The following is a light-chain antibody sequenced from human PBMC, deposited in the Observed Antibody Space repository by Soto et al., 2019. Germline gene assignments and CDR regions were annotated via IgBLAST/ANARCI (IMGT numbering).Light chain of an antibody. CDR3: GTWDSSLSAVV. J-gene: IGLJ2*01. CDR2: ENN. Sequence: QSVLTQPTSVSAAPGQKVTISCSGSSSNIGNNYVSWYQQLPGTAPKLLIYENNKRPSGIPDRISGSKSGTSATLGITGLQTGDEADYYCGTWDSSLSAVVFGGGTKVTVL. V-gene: IGLV1-51*02. CDR1: SSNIGNNY.